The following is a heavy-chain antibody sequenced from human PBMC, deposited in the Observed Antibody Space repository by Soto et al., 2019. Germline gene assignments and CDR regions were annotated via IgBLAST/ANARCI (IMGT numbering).Heavy chain of an antibody. V-gene: IGHV1-2*04. J-gene: IGHJ4*02. Sequence: ASVKVSCKASGYTFTGYYMHLVRQAPGQGLEWMGWINPNNGGTNYAQKFQGWVTMTRDTSISTAYMELSRLTSDDTAVYYCARDSANGTKNRFEFWGQGTPVTVSS. CDR1: GYTFTGYY. D-gene: IGHD2-8*01. CDR3: ARDSANGTKNRFEF. CDR2: INPNNGGT.